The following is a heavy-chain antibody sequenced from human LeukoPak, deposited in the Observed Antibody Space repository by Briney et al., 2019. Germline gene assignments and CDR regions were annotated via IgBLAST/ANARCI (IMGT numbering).Heavy chain of an antibody. CDR2: IYTSGST. Sequence: SETLSLTCTVSGGSISSYYWSWIRQPAGKGLEWIWRIYTSGSTNYNPSLKSRVTMSVDTSKNQFSLKLSSVTAADTAVYYCVQRITIFGVVTFDDYWGQGTLVTVSS. J-gene: IGHJ4*02. V-gene: IGHV4-4*07. CDR1: GGSISSYY. CDR3: VQRITIFGVVTFDDY. D-gene: IGHD3-3*01.